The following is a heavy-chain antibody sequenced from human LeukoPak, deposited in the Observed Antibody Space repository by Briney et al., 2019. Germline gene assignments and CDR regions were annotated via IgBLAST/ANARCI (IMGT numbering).Heavy chain of an antibody. CDR2: IYFSGTT. V-gene: IGHV4-39*01. CDR3: ARQRWVTRPADY. J-gene: IGHJ4*02. Sequence: SETLSLTCTVSGGSISSSSYYWGWIRQPPGKGLEWIGSIYFSGTTYYNPSLKSRVTISVDTSKNQFSLKLSSVTAADTAVYYCARQRWVTRPADYWGQGTLVTVSS. D-gene: IGHD2-21*02. CDR1: GGSISSSSYY.